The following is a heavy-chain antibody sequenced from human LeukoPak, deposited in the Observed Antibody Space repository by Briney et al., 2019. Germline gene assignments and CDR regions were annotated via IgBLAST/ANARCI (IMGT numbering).Heavy chain of an antibody. D-gene: IGHD1-26*01. CDR1: GVSISSYY. V-gene: IGHV4-59*08. CDR3: ARVWDWFDP. J-gene: IGHJ5*02. Sequence: PSETLSLTCTVSGVSISSYYWSWIRQPPGKGLEWIGYIYYSGSTNYNPSLKSRVTISVDTSKNQFSLKLSSVTAADTAVYYCARVWDWFDPWGQGTLVTVSS. CDR2: IYYSGST.